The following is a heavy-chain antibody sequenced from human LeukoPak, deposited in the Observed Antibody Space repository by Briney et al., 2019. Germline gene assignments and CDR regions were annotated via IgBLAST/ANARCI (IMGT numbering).Heavy chain of an antibody. CDR3: ARGRGGSCYSCLVDY. V-gene: IGHV3-9*01. CDR2: ISWNSGSI. J-gene: IGHJ4*02. CDR1: GFTFDDYA. D-gene: IGHD2-15*01. Sequence: GGSLRLSCAASGFTFDDYAMHWGRQAPGKGLEWVSGISWNSGSIGYADSVKGRFTISRDNAKNSLYLQMNSLRAEDTALYYCARGRGGSCYSCLVDYWGQGTLVTVSS.